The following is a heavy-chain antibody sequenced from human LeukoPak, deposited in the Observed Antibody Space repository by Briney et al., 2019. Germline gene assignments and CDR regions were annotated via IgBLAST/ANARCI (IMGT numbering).Heavy chain of an antibody. J-gene: IGHJ4*02. V-gene: IGHV4-30-4*02. CDR2: IYYSGST. CDR3: ARVVSSPDEYFDY. D-gene: IGHD2-2*01. CDR1: GGSISSGDYY. Sequence: PSETLSLTCTVSGGSISSGDYYWSWIRQPPGKGLEWIGYIYYSGSTYYNPSLKSRVTISVDTSKNQFSLKLSSVTAADTAVYYCARVVSSPDEYFDYWGQGTLVTVSS.